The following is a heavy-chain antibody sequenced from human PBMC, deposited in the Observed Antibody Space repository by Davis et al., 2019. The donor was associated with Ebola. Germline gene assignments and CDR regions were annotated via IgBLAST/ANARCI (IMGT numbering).Heavy chain of an antibody. V-gene: IGHV4-34*01. CDR2: INHSGST. CDR1: GGSFSGYY. D-gene: IGHD3-3*01. Sequence: SETLSLTCAVYGGSFSGYYWNWIRQPPGKGLEWIGEINHSGSTNYNPSLKSRVTISVDTSKNQFSLKLSSVTAADTAVYYCARSRYDFWSGWFDYWGQGTLVTVSS. J-gene: IGHJ4*02. CDR3: ARSRYDFWSGWFDY.